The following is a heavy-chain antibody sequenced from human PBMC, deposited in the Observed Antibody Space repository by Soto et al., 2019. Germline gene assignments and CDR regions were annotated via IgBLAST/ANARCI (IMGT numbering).Heavy chain of an antibody. CDR3: ARTRGYGDCDY. Sequence: QVQLQESGPGLVKPSQTLSLTCTVSGGSINSGYYYWSWIRQPPGQGLEWIGYIYYSGSTYYNPSLKSRFTISLDTSKNQFSLKLSSVTAADTAVYYCARTRGYGDCDYWGQGTLVTVSS. CDR2: IYYSGST. J-gene: IGHJ4*02. CDR1: GGSINSGYYY. D-gene: IGHD4-17*01. V-gene: IGHV4-30-4*01.